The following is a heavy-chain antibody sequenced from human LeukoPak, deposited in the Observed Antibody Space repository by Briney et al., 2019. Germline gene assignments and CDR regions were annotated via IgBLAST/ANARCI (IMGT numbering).Heavy chain of an antibody. CDR1: GGSFSSGDYY. J-gene: IGHJ4*02. Sequence: SETLSLTCTVSGGSFSSGDYYWSWIRQPPGKGLEWIAYIYYSGSTNYNPSLKSRVTIPVDTSKNQFSLNLSSVTAADTAVYYCARGSRGYYYGWGQGTLVTVSS. CDR3: ARGSRGYYYG. V-gene: IGHV4-61*08. CDR2: IYYSGST. D-gene: IGHD5-18*01.